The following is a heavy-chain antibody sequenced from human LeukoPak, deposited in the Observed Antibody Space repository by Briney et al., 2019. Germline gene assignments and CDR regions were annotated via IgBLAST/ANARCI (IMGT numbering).Heavy chain of an antibody. D-gene: IGHD6-13*01. J-gene: IGHJ6*02. CDR2: INPNRGNT. CDR1: GYTFTSYG. CDR3: ARTGGSSWPYYSYGMDV. V-gene: IGHV1-8*01. Sequence: ASVKVSCKASGYTFTSYGMNWVRQAPGQRLEWMGWINPNRGNTGYAQKFHPKVTMPRNTSISTAYMQLSSLRSEDTAVYYCARTGGSSWPYYSYGMDVWGQGTTVTVSS.